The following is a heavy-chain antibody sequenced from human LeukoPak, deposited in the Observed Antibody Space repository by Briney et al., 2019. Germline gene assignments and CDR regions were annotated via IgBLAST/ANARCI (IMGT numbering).Heavy chain of an antibody. J-gene: IGHJ4*02. CDR2: INPSGGST. D-gene: IGHD3-22*01. Sequence: ASVKVSCKASGYTFTNYYIHWVRQAPGQGLEWMGIINPSGGSTNFAQKFQGRVTMTTDTSTITVYMELSSLRSEDTAVYYCARAEALYDSSGYYEDYWGQGTLVTVSS. CDR3: ARAEALYDSSGYYEDY. CDR1: GYTFTNYY. V-gene: IGHV1-46*01.